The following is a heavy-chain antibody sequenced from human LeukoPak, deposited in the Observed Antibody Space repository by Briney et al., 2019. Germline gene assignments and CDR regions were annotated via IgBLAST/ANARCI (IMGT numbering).Heavy chain of an antibody. CDR2: FSGSDGNS. V-gene: IGHV3-23*01. D-gene: IGHD2-21*02. CDR3: ARDRAEYCGGNCYLGPDY. CDR1: GFTFNNYA. Sequence: GGSLRLSCAASGFTFNNYAMNWVRQAPGKGLEWVSIFSGSDGNSYYAAPVKGRFTMSRDNSKSTVYLPLNSLRAEDTAIYYCARDRAEYCGGNCYLGPDYWGQGTLVTVSS. J-gene: IGHJ4*01.